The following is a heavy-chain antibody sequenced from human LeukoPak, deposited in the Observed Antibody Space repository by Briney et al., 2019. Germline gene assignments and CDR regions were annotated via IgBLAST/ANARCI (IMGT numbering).Heavy chain of an antibody. CDR1: GFTFGIYS. CDR3: ARYATVAAHRDFDY. J-gene: IGHJ4*02. CDR2: ITSSSSTI. V-gene: IGHV3-48*01. D-gene: IGHD6-19*01. Sequence: GGSRRLACAASGFTFGIYSMNWVRQAPGEGLEWVPYITSSSSTIFYADSVKGRFTVSGDNAKNSLYLQMNSLRAEDTAVYYCARYATVAAHRDFDYWGQGTLVTVSS.